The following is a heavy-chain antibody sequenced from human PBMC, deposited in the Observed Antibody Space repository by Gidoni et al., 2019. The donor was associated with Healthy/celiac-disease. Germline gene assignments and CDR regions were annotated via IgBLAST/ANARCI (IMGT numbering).Heavy chain of an antibody. CDR1: GGSISSSSYY. V-gene: IGHV4-39*07. CDR3: ARGRQWLVPKDY. J-gene: IGHJ4*02. D-gene: IGHD6-19*01. Sequence: QLQLQESGPGLVKPSETLSITCTVSGGSISSSSYYWGWIRQPPGKGLVWIGGIYYSGSTYYNQSLKSRVTISVDTSKKQFSLKLSSVTAADTAVDYCARGRQWLVPKDYWGQGTLVTVSS. CDR2: IYYSGST.